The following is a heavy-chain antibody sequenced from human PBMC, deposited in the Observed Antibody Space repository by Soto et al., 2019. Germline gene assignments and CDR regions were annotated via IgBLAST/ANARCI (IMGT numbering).Heavy chain of an antibody. V-gene: IGHV3-74*01. CDR3: AGSPGLSRISGTTLGA. CDR1: GFTFSSHW. J-gene: IGHJ5*01. D-gene: IGHD1-7*01. Sequence: PGWSLRLSCAASGFTFSSHWMHWVRQAPGKGLVWVSLINGDGSSTSYADSVKGRFTISRDNAKNMLYLQVNSLRADDTAVYYCAGSPGLSRISGTTLGAWGQGTLVTVSS. CDR2: INGDGSST.